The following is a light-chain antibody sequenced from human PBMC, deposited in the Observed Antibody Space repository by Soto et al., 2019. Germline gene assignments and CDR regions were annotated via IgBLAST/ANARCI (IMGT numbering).Light chain of an antibody. CDR2: DAS. J-gene: IGKJ5*01. Sequence: EIVLTQSPATLSLSPGERAALSCRASHSVSSYLAWFQQKPGQAPRLLIYDASNRATGIPARFSGSGSETDFTLTISSLEPEDSAVYFCQQRARWVTFGQGTRLEIK. CDR3: QQRARWVT. CDR1: HSVSSY. V-gene: IGKV3-11*01.